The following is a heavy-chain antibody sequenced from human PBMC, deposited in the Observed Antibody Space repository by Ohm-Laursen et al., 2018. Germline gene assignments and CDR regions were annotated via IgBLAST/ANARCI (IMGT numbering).Heavy chain of an antibody. Sequence: SLRLSCAASGFTFSSYAMTWVRQAPGKGLEWVSGISAGGRNTYYADSVKSRFTISRDNSKNTLYLQMNSLRAEDTAVYYCARTFRDYYYGMDVWGQGTTVTVSS. CDR2: ISAGGRNT. J-gene: IGHJ6*02. CDR1: GFTFSSYA. D-gene: IGHD3-10*01. CDR3: ARTFRDYYYGMDV. V-gene: IGHV3-23*01.